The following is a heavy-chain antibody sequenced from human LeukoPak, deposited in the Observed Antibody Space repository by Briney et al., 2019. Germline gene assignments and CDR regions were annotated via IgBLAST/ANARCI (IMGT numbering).Heavy chain of an antibody. CDR1: GGSFSGYY. J-gene: IGHJ4*02. V-gene: IGHV4-34*01. D-gene: IGHD2-2*01. CDR3: ARSRPLVVVPAARLGDPIRGAPEYYFDY. Sequence: PAETLSLTCAVYGGSFSGYYWSWLRQPPGKGLEWLGEINHSGSTNYNPSLKSRVTISVDTSKTQFSLKLSSVTAADTAVYYCARSRPLVVVPAARLGDPIRGAPEYYFDYWGQGTLVTVSS. CDR2: INHSGST.